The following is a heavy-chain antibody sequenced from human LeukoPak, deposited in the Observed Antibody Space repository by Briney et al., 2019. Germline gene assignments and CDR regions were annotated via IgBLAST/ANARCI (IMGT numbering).Heavy chain of an antibody. D-gene: IGHD2-21*01. V-gene: IGHV1-3*01. CDR1: GYTLTKYV. J-gene: IGHJ4*02. CDR2: INAGNGHT. Sequence: ASVKVSCKASGYTLTKYVAHWVRQAPGQRPEWMGWINAGNGHTQYSPNFQGRVTITRDTSASTAYMELSSLTSEDTALYYCARDDCGDTCYPGGYWGQGTLVTVSS. CDR3: ARDDCGDTCYPGGY.